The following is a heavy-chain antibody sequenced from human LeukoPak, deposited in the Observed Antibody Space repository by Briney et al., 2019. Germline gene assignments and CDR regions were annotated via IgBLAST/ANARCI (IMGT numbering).Heavy chain of an antibody. V-gene: IGHV1-69*04. J-gene: IGHJ4*02. CDR1: GGTFSSYA. Sequence: GASVKVSCKASGGTFSSYAISWVRQAPGQVLEWMGRIIPILGIANYAQKFQGRVTITADKSTSTAYMELSSLRSEDTAVYYCATQTATTRFDYWGQGTLVTVSS. CDR3: ATQTATTRFDY. D-gene: IGHD5-12*01. CDR2: IIPILGIA.